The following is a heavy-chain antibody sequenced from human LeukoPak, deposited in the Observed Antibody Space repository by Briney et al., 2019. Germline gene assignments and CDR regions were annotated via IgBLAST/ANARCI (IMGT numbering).Heavy chain of an antibody. J-gene: IGHJ3*02. CDR1: GFTFSSYA. V-gene: IGHV3-23*01. Sequence: TGGSLRLSCAASGFTFSSYAMSWVRQAPGKGLEWVSAISGSGGSTYYADSVKGRFTISRDNSKSTLYLQMNSLRAEDTAVYYCAKDPVMTTVTRDAFDIWGQGTMVTVSS. CDR2: ISGSGGST. D-gene: IGHD4-17*01. CDR3: AKDPVMTTVTRDAFDI.